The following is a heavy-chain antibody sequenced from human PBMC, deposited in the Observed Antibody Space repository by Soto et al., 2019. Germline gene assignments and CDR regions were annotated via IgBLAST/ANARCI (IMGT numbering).Heavy chain of an antibody. Sequence: SETLSLTCTVSGRSINSAGYYWRWIRLHPGKGLEGIGYILYSGSAYYNPSLKSRATLSVDRSKSQFSLSLNSVTAADTAIYYCARARRTNGLFLDPWGQGTLVTVSS. CDR1: GRSINSAGYY. D-gene: IGHD2-15*01. J-gene: IGHJ4*02. CDR3: ARARRTNGLFLDP. V-gene: IGHV4-31*03. CDR2: ILYSGSA.